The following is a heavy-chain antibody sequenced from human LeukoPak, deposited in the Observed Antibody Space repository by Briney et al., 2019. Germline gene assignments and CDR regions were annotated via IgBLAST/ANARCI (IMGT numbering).Heavy chain of an antibody. J-gene: IGHJ4*02. Sequence: GRSLRLSCAASGFTFSSYGMHWVRQAPGKGLEWGAVIWYDGSNKYFADSVKGRCTISRDNSKNTLFLQMNSLRAEDTAVYYCARGHNYGSLTFDCWGQGTLVTVSS. CDR1: GFTFSSYG. CDR3: ARGHNYGSLTFDC. CDR2: IWYDGSNK. V-gene: IGHV3-33*01. D-gene: IGHD3-10*01.